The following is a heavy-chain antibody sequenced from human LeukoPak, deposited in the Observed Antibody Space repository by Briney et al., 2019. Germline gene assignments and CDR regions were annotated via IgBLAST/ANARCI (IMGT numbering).Heavy chain of an antibody. V-gene: IGHV3-23*01. CDR3: AKATGYLL. CDR1: GFPFSSYA. Sequence: GESLRLSCAASGFPFSSYAMSWVRQAPGKGLEWVSTISNSDDSTYYADSVKGRFTISRDNSENTLFLRMNSLRAEDTAVYYCAKATGYLLWGQGTLVIVSS. CDR2: ISNSDDST. J-gene: IGHJ4*02. D-gene: IGHD1-14*01.